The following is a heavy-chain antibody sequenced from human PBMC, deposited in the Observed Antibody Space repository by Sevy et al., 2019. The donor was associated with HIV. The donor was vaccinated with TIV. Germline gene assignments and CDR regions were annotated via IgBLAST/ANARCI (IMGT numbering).Heavy chain of an antibody. J-gene: IGHJ3*02. CDR1: GFTFSSYS. Sequence: GGSLRLSCAASGFTFSSYSMNWVRQAPGKGLEWVSSISGISNYIYYADPVKGRFTISRDNAKSSLYLQMNSLRAEDTAVYYCARTGCSITSCLTADAFDIWGQGTLVTVSS. V-gene: IGHV3-21*06. CDR3: ARTGCSITSCLTADAFDI. CDR2: ISGISNYI. D-gene: IGHD2-2*01.